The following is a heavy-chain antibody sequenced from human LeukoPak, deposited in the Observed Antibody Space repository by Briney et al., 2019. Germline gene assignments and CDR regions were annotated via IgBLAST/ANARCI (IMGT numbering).Heavy chain of an antibody. CDR2: IYHSGST. Sequence: SETLSLTCIVSGYSISSGYYWGWIRQPPGKGLEWIGCIYHSGSTYYNPSLKSRVTISVDTSKNQFSLKLSSVTAADTAVYYCARANGYGSGSYHPHNIDYWGQGTLVTVSS. V-gene: IGHV4-38-2*02. J-gene: IGHJ4*02. CDR3: ARANGYGSGSYHPHNIDY. D-gene: IGHD3-10*01. CDR1: GYSISSGYY.